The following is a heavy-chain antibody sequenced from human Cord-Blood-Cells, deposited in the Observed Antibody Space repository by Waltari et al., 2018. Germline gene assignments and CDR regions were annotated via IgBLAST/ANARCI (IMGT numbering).Heavy chain of an antibody. CDR1: GGTFSSYA. CDR3: ARERARGYCSGGSCYSDDY. V-gene: IGHV1-69*09. J-gene: IGHJ4*02. Sequence: HVQLVQSGAEVKQPGSSVKVSCKVSGGTFSSYAISWVSQAPGQGLEWMGRIIPILGIANYAQKFQGRVTITADKSTSTAYMELSSLRSEDTAVYYCARERARGYCSGGSCYSDDYWGQGTLVTVSS. D-gene: IGHD2-15*01. CDR2: IIPILGIA.